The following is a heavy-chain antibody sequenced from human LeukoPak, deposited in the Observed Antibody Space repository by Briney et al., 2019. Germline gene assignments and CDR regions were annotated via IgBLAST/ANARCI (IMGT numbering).Heavy chain of an antibody. V-gene: IGHV4-4*07. CDR3: ARRLRIEGGTRRGDALDM. CDR1: GGSISFYF. D-gene: IGHD1-26*01. Sequence: SETLSLTCTVSGGSISFYFWSWIRQPAGKGLEWVGRVYTSGSTNYNPSLKSRVILSGDTSKNQFSLKLSSVTAADTAVYYCARRLRIEGGTRRGDALDMWGQGTMVTVSS. J-gene: IGHJ3*02. CDR2: VYTSGST.